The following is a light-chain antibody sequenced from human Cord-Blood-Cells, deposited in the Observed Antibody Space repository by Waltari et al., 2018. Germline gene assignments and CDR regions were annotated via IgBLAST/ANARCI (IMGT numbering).Light chain of an antibody. CDR2: EGS. CDR1: SSDVGSYNL. Sequence: QSALTQPASVSGSPGQSITISCTGTSSDVGSYNLASWYQQHPGKAPKLMIYEGSKRPSGVSNRFSGSKSGNTASLTISGLQAEDGADYYCCSYAGSSTFDVVFGGGTKLTVL. J-gene: IGLJ2*01. CDR3: CSYAGSSTFDVV. V-gene: IGLV2-23*03.